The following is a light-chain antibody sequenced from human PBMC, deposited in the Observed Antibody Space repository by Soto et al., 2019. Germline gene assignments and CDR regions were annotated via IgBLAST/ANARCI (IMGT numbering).Light chain of an antibody. CDR1: QNISSH. Sequence: QMTQSPSSLFASVGDRVTITCRARQNISSHLNWYQQKVGQTPRLLIYAASTLQSEVPPRFSGSGSGTEFTLTISALQREDFATYYCQQSHSAPLTFGGGTKIQI. J-gene: IGKJ4*01. CDR3: QQSHSAPLT. V-gene: IGKV1-39*01. CDR2: AAS.